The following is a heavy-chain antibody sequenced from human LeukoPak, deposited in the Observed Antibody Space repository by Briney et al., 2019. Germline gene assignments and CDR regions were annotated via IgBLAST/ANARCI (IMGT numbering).Heavy chain of an antibody. J-gene: IGHJ2*01. D-gene: IGHD3-9*01. CDR2: IYYSGST. Sequence: SETLSLTCTVSGGSISSGDYYWSWIRQPPGKGLEWIGYIYYSGSTNYNPSLKSRVTISVDTSKNQFSLKLSSVTAADTAVYYCARGRDVLRYFDWSHGYFDLWGRGTLVTVSS. CDR1: GGSISSGDYY. V-gene: IGHV4-61*08. CDR3: ARGRDVLRYFDWSHGYFDL.